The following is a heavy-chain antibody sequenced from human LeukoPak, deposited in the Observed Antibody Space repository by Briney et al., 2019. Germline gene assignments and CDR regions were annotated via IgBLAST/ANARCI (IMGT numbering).Heavy chain of an antibody. CDR1: GFTFSSYA. CDR2: ISYDGSNK. Sequence: GGSLRLSRAASGFTFSSYAMHWVRQAPGKGLEWVAVISYDGSNKYYADSVKGRFTISRDNSKNTLYLQMNSLRAEDTAVYYCARDRGRAQLVGHREFDYWGQGTLVTVSS. V-gene: IGHV3-30*04. D-gene: IGHD6-6*01. J-gene: IGHJ4*02. CDR3: ARDRGRAQLVGHREFDY.